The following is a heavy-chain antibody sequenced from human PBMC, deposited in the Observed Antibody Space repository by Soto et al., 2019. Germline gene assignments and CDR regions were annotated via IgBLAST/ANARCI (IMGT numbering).Heavy chain of an antibody. V-gene: IGHV4-30-4*01. CDR3: ARDSRYCSGYGCDRAFVD. D-gene: IGHD2-15*01. CDR1: GGSINSPYYY. CDR2: IYHSVTT. Sequence: SETLSLTCTVSGGSINSPYYYCSWIRQPPGEGPEWIAYIYHSVTTYSNPSLKSRVTMSVDASNNQFSLRLASVTAADTAVYYCARDSRYCSGYGCDRAFVDWGQGTMVTVSS. J-gene: IGHJ4*02.